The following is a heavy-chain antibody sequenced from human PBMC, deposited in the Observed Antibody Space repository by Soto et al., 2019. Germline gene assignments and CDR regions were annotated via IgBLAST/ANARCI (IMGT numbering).Heavy chain of an antibody. V-gene: IGHV3-21*01. D-gene: IGHD3-3*01. CDR3: ARVLRIGVLGVVIIPTNDAFDI. CDR2: ISSSSSYI. J-gene: IGHJ3*02. CDR1: GFTFSSYS. Sequence: GGSLRLSCAASGFTFSSYSMNWVRQAPGKGLEWVSSISSSSSYIYYADSVKGRFTISRDNAKNSLYLQMNSLRAEDTAVYYCARVLRIGVLGVVIIPTNDAFDIWGQGTMVTVSS.